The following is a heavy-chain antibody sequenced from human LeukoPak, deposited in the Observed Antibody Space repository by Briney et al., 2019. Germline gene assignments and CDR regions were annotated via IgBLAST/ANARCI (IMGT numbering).Heavy chain of an antibody. V-gene: IGHV1-69*04. CDR1: GGTFSSYA. J-gene: IGHJ5*02. D-gene: IGHD6-13*01. Sequence: ASVKVPGKASGGTFSSYAISWVRQAPGQGLEWMGRIIPILGIANYAQKFQGRVTITADKSTSTAYMELSSLRSEDTAVYYCARGPSKRAAAPNWFDPWGQGTLVTVSS. CDR2: IIPILGIA. CDR3: ARGPSKRAAAPNWFDP.